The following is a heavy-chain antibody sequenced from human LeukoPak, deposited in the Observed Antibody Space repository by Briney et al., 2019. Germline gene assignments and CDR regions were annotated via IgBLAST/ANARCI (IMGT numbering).Heavy chain of an antibody. CDR3: ARTYYYDSSGSYYFDY. V-gene: IGHV3-74*01. D-gene: IGHD3-22*01. J-gene: IGHJ4*02. Sequence: PGGSLRLSCAASGFTFSSYWMHWVRQAPGKGLVWVSRINSDGSSTNQADSVKGRFTISRDNAKKALYLQMNSLRAEDTAVYYCARTYYYDSSGSYYFDYWGQGTLVTVSS. CDR2: INSDGSST. CDR1: GFTFSSYW.